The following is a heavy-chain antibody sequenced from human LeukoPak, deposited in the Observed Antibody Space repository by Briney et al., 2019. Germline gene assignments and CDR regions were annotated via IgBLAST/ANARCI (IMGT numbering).Heavy chain of an antibody. CDR2: ISSSSSYI. V-gene: IGHV3-21*01. J-gene: IGHJ4*02. Sequence: PGGSLRLSCAASGFTFSSYSMNWVRQAPGKGLEWVSSISSSSSYIYYADSVKGRFTISRDNSKNTLYLQMNSLRAEDTAVYYCARDLYSSGWSPFDYWGQGTLVTVSS. CDR3: ARDLYSSGWSPFDY. D-gene: IGHD6-19*01. CDR1: GFTFSSYS.